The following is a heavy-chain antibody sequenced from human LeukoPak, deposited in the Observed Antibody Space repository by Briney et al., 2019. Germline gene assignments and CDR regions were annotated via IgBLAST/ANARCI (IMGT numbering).Heavy chain of an antibody. D-gene: IGHD6-13*01. J-gene: IGHJ4*02. CDR2: IRSKAYGGTT. CDR1: GFTFGDYA. Sequence: PGGSLRLSCTASGFTFGDYAMTWVRQAPGKGLEWVGFIRSKAYGGTTEYAAPVEGRFTISRDDSKSIVYLQMNSPKTEDTAVYYCSRDSSWSFDYWGQGTLVTVSS. V-gene: IGHV3-49*04. CDR3: SRDSSWSFDY.